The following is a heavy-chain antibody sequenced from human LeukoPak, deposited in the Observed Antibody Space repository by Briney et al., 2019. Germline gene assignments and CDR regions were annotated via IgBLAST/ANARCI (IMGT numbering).Heavy chain of an antibody. CDR1: GGTFSSYA. J-gene: IGHJ6*03. CDR3: ASMEWLLYDAPLLYYYYYMYV. Sequence: SVKISCKASGGTFSSYAISWVRQAPGQGLEWMGRIIPIFGTANYAQKFQGRVTITADESTSTAYMELSSLRSEDTAVYYCASMEWLLYDAPLLYYYYYMYVWGKGTTVTVSS. V-gene: IGHV1-69*15. D-gene: IGHD3-3*01. CDR2: IIPIFGTA.